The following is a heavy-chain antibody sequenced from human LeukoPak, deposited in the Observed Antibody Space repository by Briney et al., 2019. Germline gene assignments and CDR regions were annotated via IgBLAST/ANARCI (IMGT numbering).Heavy chain of an antibody. V-gene: IGHV4-30-4*08. CDR3: AREGGEYYYDSSGYPSKAFDI. Sequence: SETLSLTCAVYGGSFSGYYWSWIRQPPGKGLEWIGYIYYSGSTYYNPSLKSRVTISVDTSKNQFSLKLSSVTAADTAVYYCAREGGEYYYDSSGYPSKAFDIWGQGTMVTVSS. CDR1: GGSFSGYY. J-gene: IGHJ3*02. D-gene: IGHD3-22*01. CDR2: IYYSGST.